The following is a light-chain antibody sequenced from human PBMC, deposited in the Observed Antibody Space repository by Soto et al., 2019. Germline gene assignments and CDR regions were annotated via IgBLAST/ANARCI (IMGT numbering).Light chain of an antibody. V-gene: IGLV2-11*01. CDR2: DVI. CDR3: CSYAGSYTHV. J-gene: IGLJ1*01. CDR1: SSDVGTYTY. Sequence: QSALTQPRSVSGSPGQSVTISCTGTSSDVGTYTYVSWYQQHPGKVPKLIIYDVIKRPSGVPDRFSGSKSGNTASLTISGLQAEDEADYYCCSYAGSYTHVFGTGTKLTVL.